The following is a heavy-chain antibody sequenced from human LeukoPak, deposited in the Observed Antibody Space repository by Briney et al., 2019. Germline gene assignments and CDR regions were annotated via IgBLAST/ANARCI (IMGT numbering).Heavy chain of an antibody. CDR2: IYYSGST. V-gene: IGHV4-39*01. Sequence: SETLSLTCTVSGGSISSSSYYWGWIRQPPGKGLEWIGSIYYSGSTYYNPSLKSRVTISADTSKNQFSLKLSSVTAADTAVYYCARINHRYYYDSSGFYDYWGQGTLVTVSS. D-gene: IGHD3-22*01. CDR1: GGSISSSSYY. CDR3: ARINHRYYYDSSGFYDY. J-gene: IGHJ4*02.